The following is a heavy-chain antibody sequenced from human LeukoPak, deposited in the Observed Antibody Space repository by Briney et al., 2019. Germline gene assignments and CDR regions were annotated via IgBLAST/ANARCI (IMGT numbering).Heavy chain of an antibody. CDR1: GGSISSYY. D-gene: IGHD3-22*01. J-gene: IGHJ3*02. V-gene: IGHV4-59*01. Sequence: SETLSLTCTVSGGSISSYYWSWIRQPPGKGLEWIGYIYYGGSTNYNPSLKSRVTISVDTSKNQFSLKLSSVTAADTAVYYCARGGWLLRAFDIWGQGTMVTVSS. CDR3: ARGGWLLRAFDI. CDR2: IYYGGST.